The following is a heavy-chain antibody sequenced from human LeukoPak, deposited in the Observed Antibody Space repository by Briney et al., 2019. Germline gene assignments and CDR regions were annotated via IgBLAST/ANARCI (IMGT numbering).Heavy chain of an antibody. CDR2: ISGSGYST. D-gene: IGHD5-12*01. V-gene: IGHV3-23*01. CDR1: GFTFSSYA. Sequence: GGSLRLSCAACGFTFSSYAMRWVRQAPGKGLEWVSAISGSGYSTYYADSVKGRFTISRDNSKNTLYLQMNSLRAEDTAVYYCEKEAGYSGYDYPDYWGQGTLVTVSS. CDR3: EKEAGYSGYDYPDY. J-gene: IGHJ4*02.